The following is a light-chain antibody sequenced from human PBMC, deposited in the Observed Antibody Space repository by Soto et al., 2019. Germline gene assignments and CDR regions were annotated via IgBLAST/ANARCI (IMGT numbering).Light chain of an antibody. CDR2: GAS. CDR1: QSVSSN. Sequence: EMVMTQSPATLSVSPGERATLSCRASQSVSSNLAWYQQKPGQGPRLLIYGASTRATGIPARFSGSGSGTDFTLTISSLEPEDFAVYYCQQRSNWPRTFGQGTKVDIK. V-gene: IGKV3-11*01. CDR3: QQRSNWPRT. J-gene: IGKJ1*01.